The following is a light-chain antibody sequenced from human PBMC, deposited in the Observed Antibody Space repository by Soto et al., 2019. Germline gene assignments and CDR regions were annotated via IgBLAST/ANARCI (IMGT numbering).Light chain of an antibody. CDR1: SSDVGGYNY. J-gene: IGLJ1*01. CDR2: EVS. Sequence: QSVLTQPASVSGPPGQSITISCTGTSSDVGGYNYVSWYQQHPGKAPKLIIFEVSYRPSGISNRFSASKSGDTASLTISGLQADDEADYYCCSYTDSRTHIFGSGTKVTVL. V-gene: IGLV2-14*01. CDR3: CSYTDSRTHI.